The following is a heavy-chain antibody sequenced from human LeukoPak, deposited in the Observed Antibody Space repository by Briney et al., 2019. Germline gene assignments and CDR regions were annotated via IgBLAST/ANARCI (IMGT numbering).Heavy chain of an antibody. V-gene: IGHV4-34*01. CDR2: INHSGST. D-gene: IGHD2-15*01. CDR3: ARGLGYCSGGSCYSRSYFQH. J-gene: IGHJ1*01. CDR1: GGSFSGYY. Sequence: SETLSLTCAVYGGSFSGYYWRWIRQPRGKGVEGVGEINHSGSTNYNPSLKRRVTISVDTSKNQFSLKLSSVTAADTAVYYCARGLGYCSGGSCYSRSYFQHWGQGTLVTVSS.